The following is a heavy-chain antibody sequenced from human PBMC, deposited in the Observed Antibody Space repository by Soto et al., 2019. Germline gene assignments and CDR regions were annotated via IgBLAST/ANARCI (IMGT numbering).Heavy chain of an antibody. J-gene: IGHJ4*02. Sequence: GGSLRLSCAASGFTFDDYSMHWVRQAPGKGLEWVSSINWNSGNVGFADSVKGRFTISRDNLKNSLYLQINSLRAEDTALYYCAKDGSFGDYSYFDSWGQGALVTVSS. D-gene: IGHD4-17*01. V-gene: IGHV3-9*01. CDR1: GFTFDDYS. CDR3: AKDGSFGDYSYFDS. CDR2: INWNSGNV.